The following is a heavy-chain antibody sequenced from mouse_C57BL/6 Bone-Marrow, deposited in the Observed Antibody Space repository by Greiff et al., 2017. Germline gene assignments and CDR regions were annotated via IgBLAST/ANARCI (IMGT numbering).Heavy chain of an antibody. CDR3: ARRWFAY. V-gene: IGHV5-17*01. CDR1: GFTFSDYG. Sequence: EVQVVESGGGLVKPGGSLKLSCAASGFTFSDYGMHWVRQAPEKGLEWVAYISSGSSTIYYAYTVKGRFTISRYNANNTLFLQMTSLRSEDTAMYYCARRWFAYWGQGTLVTVSA. CDR2: ISSGSSTI. J-gene: IGHJ3*01.